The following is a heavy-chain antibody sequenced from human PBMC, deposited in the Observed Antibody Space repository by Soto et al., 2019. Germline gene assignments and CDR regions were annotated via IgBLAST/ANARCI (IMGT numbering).Heavy chain of an antibody. J-gene: IGHJ3*02. Sequence: GGSLRLSCAASGVTFSSYWMHWVRQAPGTGLVRVSRINSDGRSTSYADSVRGRFTISRDNAKDTLSLQMNSLRADDTAVYYCARQAKATGTVFGAFDIWGQGIMVTVSS. CDR3: ARQAKATGTVFGAFDI. V-gene: IGHV3-74*01. CDR2: INSDGRST. D-gene: IGHD1-1*01. CDR1: GVTFSSYW.